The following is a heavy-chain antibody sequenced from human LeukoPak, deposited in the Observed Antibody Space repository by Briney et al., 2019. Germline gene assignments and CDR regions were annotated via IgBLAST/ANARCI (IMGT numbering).Heavy chain of an antibody. Sequence: GGSLRLSCASGFTLSGYNMNWVRQAPGKGLEWVASISASSSFIYYSDSVRGRFTISRDNPKKSLYLQMNNLRVEDTAVYFCAAAPELPGWFDPWGQGTLDTVSS. CDR3: AAAPELPGWFDP. CDR2: ISASSSFI. D-gene: IGHD1-14*01. V-gene: IGHV3-21*01. CDR1: GFTLSGYN. J-gene: IGHJ5*02.